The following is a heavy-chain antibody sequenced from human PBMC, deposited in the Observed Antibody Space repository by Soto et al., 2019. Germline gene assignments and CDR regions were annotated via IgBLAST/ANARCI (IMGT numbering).Heavy chain of an antibody. Sequence: ASVKVSCKASGYTFTSYDINWVRQATGQGLEWMGWMNPNSGNTGYAQKFQGRVTMTRNTSISTAYMELSSLRSEDTAVYYCARGGGIYSSSLPKWFDPWGQGTLVTVSS. J-gene: IGHJ5*02. CDR2: MNPNSGNT. CDR1: GYTFTSYD. D-gene: IGHD6-6*01. V-gene: IGHV1-8*01. CDR3: ARGGGIYSSSLPKWFDP.